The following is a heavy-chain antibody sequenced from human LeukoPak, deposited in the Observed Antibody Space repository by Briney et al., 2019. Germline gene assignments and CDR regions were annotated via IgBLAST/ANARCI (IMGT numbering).Heavy chain of an antibody. CDR2: IYYSGSA. Sequence: SETLCLTCTVSGGSINSYYWSWIRQPPGKGLEWIGYIYYSGSANYNPSLKSRVTMSVHTSKNQFSLKLSSVTAADTAVYYCARRTYGGTRAWYFDLWGRGTLVTVSS. CDR1: GGSINSYY. CDR3: ARRTYGGTRAWYFDL. D-gene: IGHD4-23*01. V-gene: IGHV4-59*08. J-gene: IGHJ2*01.